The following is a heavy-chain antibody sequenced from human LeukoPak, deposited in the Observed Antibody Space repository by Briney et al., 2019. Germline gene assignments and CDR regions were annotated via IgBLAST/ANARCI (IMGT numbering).Heavy chain of an antibody. J-gene: IGHJ6*02. Sequence: GGSLRLPCAASGFTFTTYWMHWVRQAPGKGLVWVSHINSDGSITSYADSVKGRFTISRDNAKNTLYLQMNSLRAEDTAVYYCARDAVDTANAVWGQGTTVTVSS. CDR1: GFTFTTYW. CDR2: INSDGSIT. D-gene: IGHD5-18*01. CDR3: ARDAVDTANAV. V-gene: IGHV3-74*01.